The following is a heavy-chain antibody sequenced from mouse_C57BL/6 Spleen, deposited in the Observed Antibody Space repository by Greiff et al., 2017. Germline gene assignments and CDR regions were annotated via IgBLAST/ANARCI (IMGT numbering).Heavy chain of an antibody. CDR3: ARSRQLRLQAMDY. D-gene: IGHD3-2*02. CDR1: GYTFTDYY. J-gene: IGHJ4*01. CDR2: INPNNGGT. Sequence: VQLQQSGPELVKPGASVKISCKASGYTFTDYYMNWVKQSHGKSLEWIGDINPNNGGTSYNQKFKGKATLTVDKSSSTAYMELRSLTSEDSAVYYCARSRQLRLQAMDYWGQGTSVTVSS. V-gene: IGHV1-26*01.